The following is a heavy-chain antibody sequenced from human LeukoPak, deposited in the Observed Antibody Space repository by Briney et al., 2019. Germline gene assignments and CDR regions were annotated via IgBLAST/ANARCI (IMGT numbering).Heavy chain of an antibody. CDR3: TTSRYPRP. Sequence: GGSLRLSCAASGFTFSSYGMHWVHQAPGKGLEWVAVISYDGSNKYYADSVKGRFTISRDDSKNTLYLQMNSLKTEDTAVYYCTTSRYPRPWGQGTLVTVSS. V-gene: IGHV3-30*03. D-gene: IGHD3-9*01. J-gene: IGHJ5*02. CDR1: GFTFSSYG. CDR2: ISYDGSNK.